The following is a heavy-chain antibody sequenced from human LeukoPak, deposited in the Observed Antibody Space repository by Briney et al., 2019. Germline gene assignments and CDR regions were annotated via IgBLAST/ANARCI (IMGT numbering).Heavy chain of an antibody. D-gene: IGHD6-6*01. V-gene: IGHV1-8*01. CDR1: GYTFTSYD. CDR2: MNPNSGNT. CDR3: ARGVDSSSWVYYYYYGMDV. Sequence: ASAKVSCKASGYTFTSYDINWVRQATGQGLEWMGWMNPNSGNTGYAQKFQGRVTMTRNTSISTAYMELSSLRSEDTAVYYCARGVDSSSWVYYYYYGMDVWGQGTTVTVSS. J-gene: IGHJ6*02.